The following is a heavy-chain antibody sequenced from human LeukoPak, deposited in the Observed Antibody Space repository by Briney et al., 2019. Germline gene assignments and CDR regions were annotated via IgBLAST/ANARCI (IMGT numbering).Heavy chain of an antibody. Sequence: GGSLRLSCAASGFTFSSYAMSWDRQAPGRGLEWVSAISGSGGSTYYADSVKGRFTISRDNSKNTLYLQMNSLRAEDTAVYYCAKDAQPSIVGGTQYFDYWGQGTLVTVSS. V-gene: IGHV3-23*01. D-gene: IGHD1-26*01. CDR3: AKDAQPSIVGGTQYFDY. CDR2: ISGSGGST. CDR1: GFTFSSYA. J-gene: IGHJ4*02.